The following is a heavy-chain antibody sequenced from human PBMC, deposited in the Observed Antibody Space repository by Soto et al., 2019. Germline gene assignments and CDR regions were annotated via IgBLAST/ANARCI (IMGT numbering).Heavy chain of an antibody. Sequence: QVQLVQSGAEVKKPGSSVKVSCKASGGTFGSYAFSWVRQAPGQGLEWMGGIIPVSGAAHYAQKFQGRVTMTAEESTSTAYMELSSLSSQDTAVYYCATALGCRSTSCTLDYWGQGTRVIVSS. CDR3: ATALGCRSTSCTLDY. V-gene: IGHV1-69*01. CDR2: IIPVSGAA. J-gene: IGHJ4*02. CDR1: GGTFGSYA. D-gene: IGHD2-2*01.